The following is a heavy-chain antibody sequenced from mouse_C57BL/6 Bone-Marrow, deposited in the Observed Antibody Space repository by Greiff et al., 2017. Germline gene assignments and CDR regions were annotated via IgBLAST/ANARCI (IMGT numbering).Heavy chain of an antibody. Sequence: QVQLQQSGAELVKPGASVKMSCKASGYTFTTYPLEWMKQNHGKSLEWIGNFHPYNDDTKYNEKFKGKATLTVEKSSSTVYLELSRLTSDDSAVXYCATRGYYGSSFSYWYFDVWGTGTTVTVSS. D-gene: IGHD1-1*01. V-gene: IGHV1-47*01. CDR1: GYTFTTYP. J-gene: IGHJ1*03. CDR3: ATRGYYGSSFSYWYFDV. CDR2: FHPYNDDT.